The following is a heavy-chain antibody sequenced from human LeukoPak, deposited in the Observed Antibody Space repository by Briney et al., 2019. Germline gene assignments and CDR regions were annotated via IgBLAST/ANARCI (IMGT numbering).Heavy chain of an antibody. V-gene: IGHV1-46*01. CDR2: INPNGTGT. J-gene: IGHJ5*02. D-gene: IGHD3-10*01. CDR3: ARDNSVGDIAWWFDP. Sequence: GASVTVSCKSCGCIFINNWMHWVRQPPGQGLEGIGLINPNGTGTLYAQKFQGRVTMTRDMSTSTHYMELSSLRSEDTAVYYCARDNSVGDIAWWFDPWGQGTLVTVS. CDR1: GCIFINNW.